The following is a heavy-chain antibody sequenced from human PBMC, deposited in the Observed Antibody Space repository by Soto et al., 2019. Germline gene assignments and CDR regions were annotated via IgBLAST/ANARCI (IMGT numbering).Heavy chain of an antibody. CDR3: ARDSRNSYGLDV. CDR2: IYNDGTT. V-gene: IGHV3-53*01. CDR1: GLSVRNNY. J-gene: IGHJ6*02. Sequence: GGSLRLSCTASGLSVRNNYMSWVRQAPGMGLEWVSVIYNDGTTYYADSVKGRFTLSRDTSKNTLYLQMNTLSAEDTALYYCARDSRNSYGLDVWGQGTTVTVSS.